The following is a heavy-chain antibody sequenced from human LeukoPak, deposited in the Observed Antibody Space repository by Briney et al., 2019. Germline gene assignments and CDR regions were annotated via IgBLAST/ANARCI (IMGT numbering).Heavy chain of an antibody. CDR2: IYYSGST. V-gene: IGHV4-59*01. J-gene: IGHJ4*02. Sequence: SETLSLTCSVSGGSISSYSWSWIRQSPGKGLEWIGNIYYSGSTNYNPSLKSRVTISIDTSKSQISLDLSSVTAADTAMYYCARGYILTGYSGAEYWGQGTLVTVSS. CDR3: ARGYILTGYSGAEY. D-gene: IGHD3-9*01. CDR1: GGSISSYS.